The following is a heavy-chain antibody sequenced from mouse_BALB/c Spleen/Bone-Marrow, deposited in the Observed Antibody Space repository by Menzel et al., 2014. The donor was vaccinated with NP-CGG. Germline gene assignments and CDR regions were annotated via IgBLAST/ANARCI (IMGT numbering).Heavy chain of an antibody. Sequence: EVKLMESGGGLVKPGGSLKLSCTASGFSFNSYGMSWVRQTPEKTLEWVATITNGGNYPYYPDSVKGRFTISRDNVKNYLYLQMPSLRSEDTALYYCVRNYYGYDGYFDYWGQGTTLTVSS. D-gene: IGHD2-2*01. V-gene: IGHV5-9-2*01. CDR2: ITNGGNYP. J-gene: IGHJ2*01. CDR1: GFSFNSYG. CDR3: VRNYYGYDGYFDY.